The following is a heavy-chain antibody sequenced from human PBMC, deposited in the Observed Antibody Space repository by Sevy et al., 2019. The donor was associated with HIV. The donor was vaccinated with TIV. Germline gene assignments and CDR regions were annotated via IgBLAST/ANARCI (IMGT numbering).Heavy chain of an antibody. CDR2: IIPIFGTA. CDR3: ARGHITMVRGVVENYYYGMGV. CDR1: GGTFSSYA. J-gene: IGHJ6*02. D-gene: IGHD3-10*01. V-gene: IGHV1-69*13. Sequence: ASVKVSCKASGGTFSSYAISWVRQAPGQGLEWMGGIIPIFGTANYAQKFQGRVTITADESTSTAYMELSSLRSEDTAVYYCARGHITMVRGVVENYYYGMGVWGQGTTVTVSS.